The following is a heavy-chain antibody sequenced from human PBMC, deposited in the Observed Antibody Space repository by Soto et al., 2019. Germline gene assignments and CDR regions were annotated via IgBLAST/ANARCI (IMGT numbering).Heavy chain of an antibody. D-gene: IGHD3-16*01. Sequence: ASVKVSCKAPGGTFTSYYMHWVRQAPGHGLEWMGVINPNGGSTRLAQKFQGSVTMTSDTSTSTVYMELRGLTSEDTAVYYCARSSGGVFGLIIEGTNWFAPWGQGTLVTVYS. CDR3: ARSSGGVFGLIIEGTNWFAP. J-gene: IGHJ5*02. CDR2: INPNGGST. CDR1: GGTFTSYY. V-gene: IGHV1-46*01.